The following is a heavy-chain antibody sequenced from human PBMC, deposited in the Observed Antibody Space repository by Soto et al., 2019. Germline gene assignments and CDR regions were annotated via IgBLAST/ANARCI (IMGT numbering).Heavy chain of an antibody. J-gene: IGHJ6*02. D-gene: IGHD6-13*01. V-gene: IGHV3-30*18. Sequence: GGSLRLPCAASGFTFSSYGMHWVRQAPGKGLEWVAVISYDGSNKYYADSVKGRFTISRDNSKNTLYLQMNSLRAEDTAVYYCAKDQVIAAARNYYYGMDVWGQGTTVTVSS. CDR3: AKDQVIAAARNYYYGMDV. CDR2: ISYDGSNK. CDR1: GFTFSSYG.